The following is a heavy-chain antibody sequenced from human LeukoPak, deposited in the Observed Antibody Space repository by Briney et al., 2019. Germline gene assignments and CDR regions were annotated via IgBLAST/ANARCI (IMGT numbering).Heavy chain of an antibody. Sequence: ASVKVSCKASGYTFTSYDINWVRQASGQGLEWMGWMNPNSGNTGYAQKFQGRVTMTRNTSISTAYMELSSLRSEDTAVYYCARGRIQLWPVVYWGQGTLVTVSS. J-gene: IGHJ4*02. CDR2: MNPNSGNT. V-gene: IGHV1-8*01. CDR3: ARGRIQLWPVVY. CDR1: GYTFTSYD. D-gene: IGHD5-18*01.